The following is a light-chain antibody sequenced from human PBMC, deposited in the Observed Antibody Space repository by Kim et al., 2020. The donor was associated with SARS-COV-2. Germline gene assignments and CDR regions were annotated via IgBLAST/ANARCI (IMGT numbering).Light chain of an antibody. Sequence: LSLSPGERATLSCRASQSVSSYLAWYQQKPGQAPRLLIYDASNRATGIPARFSGSGSGTDFTLTISSLESEDFAVYYCQQRSNWPSFGQGTKLEIK. J-gene: IGKJ2*03. CDR3: QQRSNWPS. CDR2: DAS. V-gene: IGKV3-11*01. CDR1: QSVSSY.